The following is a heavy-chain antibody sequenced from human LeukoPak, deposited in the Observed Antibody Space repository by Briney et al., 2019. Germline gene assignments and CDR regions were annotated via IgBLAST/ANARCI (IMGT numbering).Heavy chain of an antibody. CDR2: ISYDGSNK. CDR3: ARDGDGSGSYYIYNWFDP. Sequence: GRSLRLSCAASGFTFSSYAMHWVRQAPGKGLEWVAVISYDGSNKYYAESVKGRFTISRDNSKNTLYLQMNSLRAEDTAVYYCARDGDGSGSYYIYNWFDPWGQGTLVTVSS. CDR1: GFTFSSYA. J-gene: IGHJ5*02. D-gene: IGHD3-10*01. V-gene: IGHV3-30*04.